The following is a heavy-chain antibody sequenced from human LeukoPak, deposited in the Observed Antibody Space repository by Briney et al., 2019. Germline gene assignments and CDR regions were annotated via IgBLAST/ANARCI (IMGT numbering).Heavy chain of an antibody. D-gene: IGHD5-18*01. J-gene: IGHJ5*02. CDR1: GGSFSGYY. V-gene: IGHV4-38-2*01. CDR3: ARVRGGYSYGYSGWFDP. Sequence: SETLSLTCAVYGGSFSGYYWGWIRQPPGKGLEWIGSIYHSGSTYYNPSLKSRVTISVDTSKNQFSLKLSSVTAADTAVYYCARVRGGYSYGYSGWFDPWGQGTLVTVSS. CDR2: IYHSGST.